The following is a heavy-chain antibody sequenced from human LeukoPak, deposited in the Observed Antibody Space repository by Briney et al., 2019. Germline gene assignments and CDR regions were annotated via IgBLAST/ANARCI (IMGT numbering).Heavy chain of an antibody. CDR1: RLILLHLP. J-gene: IGHJ4*02. V-gene: IGHV3-64*01. CDR3: AVYLGTTGANFDL. CDR2: ISSDGFRT. D-gene: IGHD1/OR15-1a*01. Sequence: GGSLRLSCAASRLILLHLPLHSLRQAPGKGLEFVSTISSDGFRTNYANSVKGRFAISRDNSKNMLFLQMGSLRDEDMAVYDCAVYLGTTGANFDLWGQGSLVTVSS.